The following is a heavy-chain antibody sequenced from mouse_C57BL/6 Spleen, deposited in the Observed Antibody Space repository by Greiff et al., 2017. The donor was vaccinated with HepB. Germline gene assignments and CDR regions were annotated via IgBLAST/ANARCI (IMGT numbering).Heavy chain of an antibody. V-gene: IGHV1-64*01. CDR1: GYTFTSYW. D-gene: IGHD1-1*01. CDR3: ERVTTVVADY. Sequence: VQLQQPGAELVKPGASVKLSCKASGYTFTSYWMHWVKQRPGQGLEWIGMIHPNSGSTNYNEKFKSKATLTVDKSSSTAYMQLSSLTSEDSAVYYCERVTTVVADYWGQGTTLTVSS. CDR2: IHPNSGST. J-gene: IGHJ2*01.